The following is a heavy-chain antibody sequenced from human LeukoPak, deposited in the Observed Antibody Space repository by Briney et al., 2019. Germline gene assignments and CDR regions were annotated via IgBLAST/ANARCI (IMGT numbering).Heavy chain of an antibody. V-gene: IGHV4-4*07. D-gene: IGHD3-9*01. J-gene: IGHJ4*02. CDR3: AGGYDILTGYQKGFDY. CDR1: GGSISSYY. Sequence: PSETLSLTCTVSGGSISSYYWSWIRQPAGKGLEWIGRIYTSGSTNYNPSLKSRVTMSVDTSKNQFSLKLSSVTAADTAVYYCAGGYDILTGYQKGFDYWGQGTLVTVSS. CDR2: IYTSGST.